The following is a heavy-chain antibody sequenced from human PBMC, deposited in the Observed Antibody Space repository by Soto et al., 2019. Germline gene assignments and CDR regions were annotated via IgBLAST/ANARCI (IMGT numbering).Heavy chain of an antibody. CDR2: IYHSGST. J-gene: IGHJ4*02. CDR3: ARSGDYGQYYFDY. CDR1: GGSISSGGYS. D-gene: IGHD4-17*01. V-gene: IGHV4-30-2*01. Sequence: SETLSLTCAVSGGSISSGGYSWSWIRQPPGKGLEWIGYIYHSGSTYYNPSLKSRVTISVDRSKNQFSLKLSSVTAADTAVYYCARSGDYGQYYFDYWGQGTLVTVSS.